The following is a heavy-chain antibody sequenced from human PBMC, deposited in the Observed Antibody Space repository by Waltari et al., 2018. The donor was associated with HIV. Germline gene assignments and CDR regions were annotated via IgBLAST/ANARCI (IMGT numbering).Heavy chain of an antibody. CDR3: ASPDTTMVHGHYYFYHMDV. CDR1: GFTVSSNY. D-gene: IGHD5-18*01. Sequence: EVQLVESGGGLVQPGGSLGLSCAASGFTVSSNYMSWVRQAPGKGLEWVSLIYTGGSTYYADSVKGRFTISRDNSKNTLYLQMNSLRAEDTAVYYCASPDTTMVHGHYYFYHMDVWGQGTTVTVSS. J-gene: IGHJ6*02. V-gene: IGHV3-66*01. CDR2: IYTGGST.